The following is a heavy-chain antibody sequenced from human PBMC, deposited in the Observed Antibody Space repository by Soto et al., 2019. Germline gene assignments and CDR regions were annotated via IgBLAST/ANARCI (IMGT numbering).Heavy chain of an antibody. V-gene: IGHV1-2*02. CDR1: GYTFTVYY. Sequence: ASVKVSCKASGYTFTVYYMHWVRQAPGQGLEWMGWINPKSGGTMYPQKFQGRVTMTWDTSISTAYMALTRLRSDDTAVYYCARDLAKGGGSAGFDYWGQGTPVTVSS. J-gene: IGHJ4*02. D-gene: IGHD1-26*01. CDR3: ARDLAKGGGSAGFDY. CDR2: INPKSGGT.